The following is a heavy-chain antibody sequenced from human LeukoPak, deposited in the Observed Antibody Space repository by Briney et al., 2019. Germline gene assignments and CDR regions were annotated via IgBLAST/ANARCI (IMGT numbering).Heavy chain of an antibody. D-gene: IGHD6-6*01. J-gene: IGHJ3*02. CDR2: MNPNSGNT. CDR3: ARDSSSSDAFDI. CDR1: GYTFTSYD. Sequence: ASVKVSCKASGYTFTSYDINWVRQGTGQGLELKGWMNPNSGNTGYAKKFQGRVTITRNTSISTAYMELSSLRSEGTAVYYCARDSSSSDAFDIWGQGTMVTVSS. V-gene: IGHV1-8*03.